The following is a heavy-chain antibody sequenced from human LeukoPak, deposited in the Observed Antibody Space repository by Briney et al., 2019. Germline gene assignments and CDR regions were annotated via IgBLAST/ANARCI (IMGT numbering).Heavy chain of an antibody. CDR3: ASIAGYGDYGGYNAFDI. CDR1: GGSISSYY. Sequence: SETLSLTCTVSGGSISSYYWNWIRQPPGKALEWIGYIYYSGSTNYNPSLKSRVTISVDTSKNQFSLKLSSVTAADTAVYYCASIAGYGDYGGYNAFDIWGQGTMVTVSS. V-gene: IGHV4-59*01. J-gene: IGHJ3*02. CDR2: IYYSGST. D-gene: IGHD4-17*01.